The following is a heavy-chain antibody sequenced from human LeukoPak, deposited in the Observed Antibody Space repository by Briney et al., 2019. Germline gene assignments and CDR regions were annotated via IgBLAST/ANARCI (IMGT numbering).Heavy chain of an antibody. CDR1: GYTFTGYY. CDR2: MNPNNGNT. D-gene: IGHD6-19*01. V-gene: IGHV1-8*02. CDR3: TRGGPVAGTHKYFQH. J-gene: IGHJ1*01. Sequence: AASVKVSCKASGYTFTGYYMHWVRQATGQGLEWMGWMNPNNGNTDYAQKFQGRVTLTRNTSISTAYMELSSLRSEDTAMYYCTRGGPVAGTHKYFQHWGQGTLVTVSS.